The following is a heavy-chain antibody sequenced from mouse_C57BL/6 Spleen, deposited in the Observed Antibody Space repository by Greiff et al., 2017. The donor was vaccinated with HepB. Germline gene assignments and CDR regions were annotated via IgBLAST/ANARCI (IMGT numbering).Heavy chain of an antibody. CDR2: IDPSDSET. CDR1: GYTFTSYW. CDR3: ARGDLYSPWYFDV. V-gene: IGHV1-52*01. J-gene: IGHJ1*03. Sequence: VQLQQPGAELVRPGSSVKLSCKASGYTFTSYWMHWVKQRPIQGLEWIGNIDPSDSETHYNQKFKDKATLTVDKSSSTAYMQLSSLTSEDSAVYYCARGDLYSPWYFDVWGTGTTVTVSS. D-gene: IGHD2-1*01.